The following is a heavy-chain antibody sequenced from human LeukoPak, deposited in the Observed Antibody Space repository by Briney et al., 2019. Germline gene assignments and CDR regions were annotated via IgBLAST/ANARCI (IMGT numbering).Heavy chain of an antibody. CDR3: ARAVVWGSGPWYFDL. J-gene: IGHJ2*01. V-gene: IGHV4-4*02. CDR2: IYHSGST. Sequence: PSGTLSLTCAVSGGSISSSNWWSWVRQPPGKGLEWIGEIYHSGSTNYNPSLKSRVTISVDKSKNQFSLKLSSVTAADTAVYYCARAVVWGSGPWYFDLWGRGTLVTVSS. D-gene: IGHD3-16*01. CDR1: GGSISSSNW.